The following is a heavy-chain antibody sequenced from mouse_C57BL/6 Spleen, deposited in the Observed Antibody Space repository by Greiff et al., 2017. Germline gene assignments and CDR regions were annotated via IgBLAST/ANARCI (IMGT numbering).Heavy chain of an antibody. D-gene: IGHD2-1*01. Sequence: VQLQQSGAELVRPGTSVKMSCKASGYTFTNYWIGWAKQRPGHGLEWIGDIYPGGGYTNYNEKFKGKATLTADKSSSTAYMQFSSLTSEDSAIYYCARDYGNKGFAYWGQGTLVTVSA. CDR1: GYTFTNYW. CDR2: IYPGGGYT. J-gene: IGHJ3*01. V-gene: IGHV1-63*01. CDR3: ARDYGNKGFAY.